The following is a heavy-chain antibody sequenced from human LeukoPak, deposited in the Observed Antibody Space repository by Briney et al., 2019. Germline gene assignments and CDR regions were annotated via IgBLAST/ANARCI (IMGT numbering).Heavy chain of an antibody. V-gene: IGHV1-24*01. Sequence: ASVNVSCKVSGYTLTELSMHWVRQAPGKGLEWMGGFDPEDGETIYAQKFQGRVTMTEDTSTDTAYMELSSLRSEDTAVYYCATAVVTYYDFWSGYYTYWGQGTLVTVSS. CDR1: GYTLTELS. CDR3: ATAVVTYYDFWSGYYTY. CDR2: FDPEDGET. D-gene: IGHD3-3*01. J-gene: IGHJ4*02.